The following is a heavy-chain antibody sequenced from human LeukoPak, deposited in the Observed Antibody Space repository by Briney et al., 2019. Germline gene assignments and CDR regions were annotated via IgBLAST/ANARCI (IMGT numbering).Heavy chain of an antibody. CDR3: ARDEDSSGYYY. V-gene: IGHV4-34*01. CDR2: INHSGST. CDR1: GGSFSGYY. D-gene: IGHD3-22*01. J-gene: IGHJ4*02. Sequence: PSETLSLTCAVYGGSFSGYYWSWIRQPPGKGLEWIGEINHSGSTNYNPSLKSRVTISVDTSKNQFSLKLSSVTAADTAVYYCARDEDSSGYYYWGQGTLVTVSS.